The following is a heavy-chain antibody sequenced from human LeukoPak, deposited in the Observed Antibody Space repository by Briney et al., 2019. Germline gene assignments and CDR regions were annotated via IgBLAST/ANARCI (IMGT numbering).Heavy chain of an antibody. CDR2: IKQDGSEK. J-gene: IGHJ4*02. Sequence: PGGSLRLSCTASGFTLSSYWMSWVRQAPGKGLEWVANIKQDGSEKYYLDSVKGRFTISRDNAKNPLHLQMNSLRAEDTAVYYCARESSSSLDYWGQGTLVTVSS. CDR3: ARESSSSLDY. D-gene: IGHD6-6*01. CDR1: GFTLSSYW. V-gene: IGHV3-7*01.